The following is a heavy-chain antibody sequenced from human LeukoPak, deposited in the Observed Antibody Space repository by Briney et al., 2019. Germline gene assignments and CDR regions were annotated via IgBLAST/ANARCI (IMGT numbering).Heavy chain of an antibody. D-gene: IGHD6-6*01. CDR3: ARKKFIAAGGFDP. V-gene: IGHV4-59*01. Sequence: SETLSLTCTVSGGAISSYYWFWIRQPPGKGLEWIGYIYYSGSTNYNPSLKSRVTISLDTSKNQFSLKLGSVTAADTAIYYCARKKFIAAGGFDPWGQGTLVTVSS. CDR2: IYYSGST. J-gene: IGHJ5*02. CDR1: GGAISSYY.